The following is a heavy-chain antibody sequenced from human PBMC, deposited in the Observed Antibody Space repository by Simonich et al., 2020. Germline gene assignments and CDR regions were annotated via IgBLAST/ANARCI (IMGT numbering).Heavy chain of an antibody. CDR3: AREGLLLDAFDI. D-gene: IGHD2-15*01. Sequence: QVQLVESGGGVVQPGRSLRLSCAASGFTFSSYAMHWVRQAPGKGLERVAVISNDGSNKYYADSVKGRFTISRDNSKNTLYLQMNSLRAEDTAVYYCAREGLLLDAFDIWGQGTMVTVSS. J-gene: IGHJ3*02. CDR2: ISNDGSNK. V-gene: IGHV3-30*07. CDR1: GFTFSSYA.